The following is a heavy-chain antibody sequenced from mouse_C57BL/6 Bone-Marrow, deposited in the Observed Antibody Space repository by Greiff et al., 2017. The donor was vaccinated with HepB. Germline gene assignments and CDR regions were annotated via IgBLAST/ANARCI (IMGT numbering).Heavy chain of an antibody. J-gene: IGHJ2*01. CDR1: GYTFTSYG. Sequence: QVQLKESGAELARPGASVKLSCKASGYTFTSYGISWVKQRTGQGLEWIGEIYPRSGNTYYNEKFKGKATLTADKSSSTAYMELRSLTSEDSAVYFCAREGGYYGSPFDYWGQGTTLTVSS. CDR3: AREGGYYGSPFDY. V-gene: IGHV1-81*01. D-gene: IGHD1-1*01. CDR2: IYPRSGNT.